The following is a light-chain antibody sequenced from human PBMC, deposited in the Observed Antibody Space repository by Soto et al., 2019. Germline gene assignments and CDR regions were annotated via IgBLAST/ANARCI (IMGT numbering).Light chain of an antibody. CDR2: DAS. CDR3: QQYTNWPET. CDR1: QSVSSN. J-gene: IGKJ1*01. V-gene: IGKV3-15*01. Sequence: EIVMTQSPATLSVSPGERATISCRASQSVSSNLAWYQQKVGQAPRLLIYDASTRATGVPARFSGSGSGTEFTLTISSLQSEDFAVYYCQQYTNWPETFGQGTKVDIK.